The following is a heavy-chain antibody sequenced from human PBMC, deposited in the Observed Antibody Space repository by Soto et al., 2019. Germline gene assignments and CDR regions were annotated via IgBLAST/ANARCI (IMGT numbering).Heavy chain of an antibody. CDR1: GGSFSGYY. Sequence: PSETLSLTCAVYGGSFSGYYWSWIRQPPGKGLEWIGEINHSGSTNYNPSLKSRVTISVDTSKNQFSLKLSSVTAAATAVYDGARRHRFSMIVGMDVWGQGTTVTVSS. CDR3: ARRHRFSMIVGMDV. V-gene: IGHV4-34*01. CDR2: INHSGST. D-gene: IGHD3-22*01. J-gene: IGHJ6*02.